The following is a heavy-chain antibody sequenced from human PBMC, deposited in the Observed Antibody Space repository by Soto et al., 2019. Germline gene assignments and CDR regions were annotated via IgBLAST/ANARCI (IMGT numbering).Heavy chain of an antibody. D-gene: IGHD6-19*01. CDR3: ARDRIAVAGDYYYYGMDV. CDR2: ISYDGSNK. CDR1: GFTFSSYA. V-gene: IGHV3-30-3*01. J-gene: IGHJ6*02. Sequence: GGSLRLSCAASGFTFSSYAMHWVRQAPGKGLEWVAVISYDGSNKYYADSVKGRFTISRDNCKNTLYLQMNSLRAEDTAVYYCARDRIAVAGDYYYYGMDVWGQGTTVTVSS.